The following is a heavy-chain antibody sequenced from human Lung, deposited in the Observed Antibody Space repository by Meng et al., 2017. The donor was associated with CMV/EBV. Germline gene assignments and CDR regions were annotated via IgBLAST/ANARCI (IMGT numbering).Heavy chain of an antibody. Sequence: GQLVESGGGVGPPGGSLSLSCGASVLSTYGMHWVRQVPGKGLEWVAFIWFDGSSKYYADSVEGRFSISRDNSKNTLYLQMNSLRPEDTGVYYCAKDGKSGGYFDYWGQGTLVTVSS. CDR1: VLSTYG. V-gene: IGHV3-30*02. CDR3: AKDGKSGGYFDY. D-gene: IGHD1-1*01. CDR2: IWFDGSSK. J-gene: IGHJ4*02.